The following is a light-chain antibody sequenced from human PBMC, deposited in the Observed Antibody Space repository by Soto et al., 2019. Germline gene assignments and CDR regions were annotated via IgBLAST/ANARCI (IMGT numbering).Light chain of an antibody. CDR1: SSNIGNNY. Sequence: QSVLTQPPSVSAAHRQKVTIFCSGSSSNIGNNYVSWYQQLPGTAPKLLIYENNKRPSGIPDRFSGSKSGTSATLGITGLQTGDEADYYCGTWDSSLSAGRVFGGGTKVTVL. CDR3: GTWDSSLSAGRV. V-gene: IGLV1-51*02. CDR2: ENN. J-gene: IGLJ2*01.